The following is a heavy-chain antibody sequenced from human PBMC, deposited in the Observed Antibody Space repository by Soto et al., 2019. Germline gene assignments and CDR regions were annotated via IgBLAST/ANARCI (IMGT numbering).Heavy chain of an antibody. V-gene: IGHV1-2*02. CDR1: GYTFTGYY. D-gene: IGHD1-7*01. CDR3: ARDPNWNYLSPSYGMDV. Sequence: QVQLVQSGAEVKKPGASVKVSCKASGYTFTGYYMHWVRQAPGQGLEWMGWINPNSGGTNYAQKFQGRVTKTRDTSISTAYMERSRLRSADTAVYYCARDPNWNYLSPSYGMDVWGQGTTVTVSS. CDR2: INPNSGGT. J-gene: IGHJ6*02.